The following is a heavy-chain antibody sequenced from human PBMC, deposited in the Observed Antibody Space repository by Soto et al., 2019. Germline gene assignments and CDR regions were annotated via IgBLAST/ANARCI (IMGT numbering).Heavy chain of an antibody. V-gene: IGHV1-69*19. Sequence: QLQLAQSGADVKKAGSSVKVSCKASGGTLSNSAFSWVRQAPGQGLEWMGGIIPVFGIVNYAQKFQDRVTITADESTGTAYMELRSLRSEDTAVYFCATGRIVVVGSRAYYGMDVWGQGTTVTV. CDR3: ATGRIVVVGSRAYYGMDV. CDR2: IIPVFGIV. J-gene: IGHJ6*02. D-gene: IGHD3-22*01. CDR1: GGTLSNSA.